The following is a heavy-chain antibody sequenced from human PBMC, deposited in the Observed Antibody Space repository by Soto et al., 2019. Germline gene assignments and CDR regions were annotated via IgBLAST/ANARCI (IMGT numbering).Heavy chain of an antibody. V-gene: IGHV4-34*01. CDR3: ARGQSSLLLDC. CDR2: INHSGST. CDR1: GGSFSGYY. J-gene: IGHJ4*02. Sequence: QVQLQQWGAGLLKPSETLSLTCAAYGGSFSGYYWSWIRQPPGKGLEWIGEINHSGSTNYNPSLKSRVTISVDTSKNQFSLKLSSVTAADTAVYYCARGQSSLLLDCWGQGVLVTVSS. D-gene: IGHD2-8*02.